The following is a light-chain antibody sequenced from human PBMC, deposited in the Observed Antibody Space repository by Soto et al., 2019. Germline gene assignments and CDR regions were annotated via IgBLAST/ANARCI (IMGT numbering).Light chain of an antibody. Sequence: DIQMTQSPSAMSASVGDRVTITCRASQGINDNLAWFQQKPGQVPKRLIYAASSLQSGVPSRFSGSGSGTEFTLTISSLQPEDFATYYCLQHNSYPVTFGQGTKVDI. V-gene: IGKV1-17*03. J-gene: IGKJ1*01. CDR2: AAS. CDR1: QGINDN. CDR3: LQHNSYPVT.